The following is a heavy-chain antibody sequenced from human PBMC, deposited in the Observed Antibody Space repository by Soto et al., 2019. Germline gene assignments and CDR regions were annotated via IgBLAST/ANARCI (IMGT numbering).Heavy chain of an antibody. Sequence: SETLSLTCTVSGGSISSSSYYWGWIRQPPGKGLEWIGSIYYSGSTYYNPSLKSRVTISVDTSKNQFSLKLSSVTAADTAVYYCARLPRISSSSDGMDVWGQGTTVTVSS. J-gene: IGHJ6*02. V-gene: IGHV4-39*01. CDR2: IYYSGST. CDR1: GGSISSSSYY. CDR3: ARLPRISSSSDGMDV. D-gene: IGHD6-6*01.